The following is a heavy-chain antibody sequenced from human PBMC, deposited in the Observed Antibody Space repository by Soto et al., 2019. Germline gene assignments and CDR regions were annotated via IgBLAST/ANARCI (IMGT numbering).Heavy chain of an antibody. D-gene: IGHD3-3*01. J-gene: IGHJ5*02. Sequence: GGSRRLSLAASGFTFSSYWMHWVRQAPGKGLVWVSRIDSDGSSTSYAASVRGRFTTSRHNAKNTPYLPMNSLRAKDTAVYYCASEIVDDFWSGYYPGPPGRWFDPWGQGT. CDR2: IDSDGSST. CDR1: GFTFSSYW. CDR3: ASEIVDDFWSGYYPGPPGRWFDP. V-gene: IGHV3-74*01.